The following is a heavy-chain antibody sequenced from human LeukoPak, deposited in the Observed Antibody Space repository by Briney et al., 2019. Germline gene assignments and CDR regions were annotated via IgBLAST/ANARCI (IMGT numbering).Heavy chain of an antibody. CDR1: GFTFSSYT. J-gene: IGHJ6*03. Sequence: GGSLRLSCAASGFTFSSYTMIWVRQAPGKGLEWVSSISSTDKYIYYADSVKGRFTISRDNAKNSLYLQMNSLRAEDTAVYYCARDPYSGSYGNYYYYFMDVWGKGTTVTISS. CDR3: ARDPYSGSYGNYYYYFMDV. D-gene: IGHD1-26*01. CDR2: ISSTDKYI. V-gene: IGHV3-21*01.